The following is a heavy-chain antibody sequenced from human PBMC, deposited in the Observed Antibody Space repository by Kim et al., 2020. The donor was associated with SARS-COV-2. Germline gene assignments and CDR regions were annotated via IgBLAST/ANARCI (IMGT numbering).Heavy chain of an antibody. CDR3: ARVLLYYYYGMDV. D-gene: IGHD1-26*01. V-gene: IGHV4-34*01. J-gene: IGHJ6*02. Sequence: DPSLKSRVTISVDTSKNQFSLKLSSVTAADTAVYYCARVLLYYYYGMDVWGQGTTVTVSS.